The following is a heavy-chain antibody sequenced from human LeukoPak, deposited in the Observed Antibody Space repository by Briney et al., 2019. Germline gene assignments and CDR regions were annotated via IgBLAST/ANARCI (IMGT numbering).Heavy chain of an antibody. CDR1: GLTFRNSW. J-gene: IGHJ5*02. CDR3: ARSDWFDH. V-gene: IGHV3-74*01. CDR2: INSDGTTT. Sequence: PGLSLRLSCAASGLTFRNSWMHWVRQAPCNGLVWVSRINSDGTTTFYGDSVKGRFTISRDNDKNTLYLQMNSLRAEDTAVYYCARSDWFDHWGQGTLVTVSS.